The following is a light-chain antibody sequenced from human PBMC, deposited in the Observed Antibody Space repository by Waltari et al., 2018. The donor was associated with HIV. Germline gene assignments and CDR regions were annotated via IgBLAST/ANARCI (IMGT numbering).Light chain of an antibody. CDR3: SSYTGASTPWV. CDR2: EVS. Sequence: QSALTQPASVSGSPGQSITISCTGTNSDVGRYNHVSWYQQPPGKAPKLMIYEVSNRPSGICNRLSGYRSGNTASLTIYGLQAADEADYYCSSYTGASTPWVFGGGTKLTVL. J-gene: IGLJ3*02. CDR1: NSDVGRYNH. V-gene: IGLV2-14*01.